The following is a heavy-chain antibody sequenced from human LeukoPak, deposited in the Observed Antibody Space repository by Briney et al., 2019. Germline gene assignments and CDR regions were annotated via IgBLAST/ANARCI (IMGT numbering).Heavy chain of an antibody. V-gene: IGHV4-4*07. CDR1: GGSISSYY. Sequence: SETLSLTCTVSGGSISSYYWSWIRQPAGKGLEWIGRIYTSGSTNHNPSLKSRVTMSVDTSKKQLFLKLSSVTAADTAVYYCARGHSIAARRGHDYWGQGPLVTVSS. D-gene: IGHD6-6*01. J-gene: IGHJ4*02. CDR2: IYTSGST. CDR3: ARGHSIAARRGHDY.